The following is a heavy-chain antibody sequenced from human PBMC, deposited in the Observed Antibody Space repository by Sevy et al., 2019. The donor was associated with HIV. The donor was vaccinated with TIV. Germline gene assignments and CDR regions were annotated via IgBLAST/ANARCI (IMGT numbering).Heavy chain of an antibody. CDR2: ISSSGSTI. V-gene: IGHV3-11*01. CDR3: AREAGYSGYDYYYYYYGMDV. CDR1: GFTFSDYY. J-gene: IGHJ6*02. Sequence: GESLKISCAASGFTFSDYYMSWIRQAPGKGLEWVSYISSSGSTIYYADSVKGRFTISRDNAKNSPYLQMNSLRAEDTAVYYCAREAGYSGYDYYYYYYGMDVWGQGTTVTVSS. D-gene: IGHD5-12*01.